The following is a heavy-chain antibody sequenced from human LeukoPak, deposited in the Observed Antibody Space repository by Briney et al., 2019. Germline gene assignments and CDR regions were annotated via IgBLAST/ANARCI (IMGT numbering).Heavy chain of an antibody. Sequence: AASVKVSCKASGYTFTGYYMHWVRQAPGQGLEWMGWINPNSGGTNYAQKFQGRVTMTRDTSISTAHMELSRLRSDDTAAYYCARDLNYYDSSGYYRFYYYYGMDVWGQGTTVTVSS. CDR1: GYTFTGYY. J-gene: IGHJ6*02. CDR3: ARDLNYYDSSGYYRFYYYYGMDV. CDR2: INPNSGGT. D-gene: IGHD3-22*01. V-gene: IGHV1-2*02.